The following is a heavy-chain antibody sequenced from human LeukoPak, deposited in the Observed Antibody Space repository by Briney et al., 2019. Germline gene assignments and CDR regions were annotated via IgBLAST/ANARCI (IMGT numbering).Heavy chain of an antibody. CDR3: TVGYYYDSSGYSAYYYGMDV. V-gene: IGHV3-73*01. Sequence: GGSLRLSCAASGFTFSGSAMHWVRQASGKGLEWVGRIRSKANSYATAYAASVKGRITISRDDSKNTAYLQMNSLKAEDTAVYYCTVGYYYDSSGYSAYYYGMDVWGQGTTVTVSS. CDR1: GFTFSGSA. D-gene: IGHD3-22*01. J-gene: IGHJ6*02. CDR2: IRSKANSYAT.